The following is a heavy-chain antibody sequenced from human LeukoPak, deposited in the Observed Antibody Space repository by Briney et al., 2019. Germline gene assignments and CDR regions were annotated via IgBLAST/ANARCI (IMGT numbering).Heavy chain of an antibody. CDR2: ISAYNGNT. V-gene: IGHV1-18*01. CDR1: GYTFTSYG. CDR3: ARANMVRGVGSFFDRNWFDP. Sequence: ASVKVSCKASGYTFTSYGISWVRQAPGQGLEWMGWISAYNGNTNYAQKLQGRVTMTTDTSTSTAYMELRSLRSDNTAVYYCARANMVRGVGSFFDRNWFDPWGQGTLVTVSS. J-gene: IGHJ5*02. D-gene: IGHD3-10*01.